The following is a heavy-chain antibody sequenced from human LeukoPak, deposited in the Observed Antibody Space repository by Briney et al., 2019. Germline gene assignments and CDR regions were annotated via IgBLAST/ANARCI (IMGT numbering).Heavy chain of an antibody. V-gene: IGHV3-23*01. J-gene: IGHJ6*02. CDR1: GFTFSSYA. CDR3: ARPVSSSRYYYYGMDV. Sequence: WGSLRLSCAASGFTFSSYAMSWVRQAPGKGLEWVSAISGSGGSTYYADSVKGRFTISRDNSKNTLYLQMNSLRAEDTAVYYCARPVSSSRYYYYGMDVWGQGTTVTVSS. CDR2: ISGSGGST. D-gene: IGHD6-13*01.